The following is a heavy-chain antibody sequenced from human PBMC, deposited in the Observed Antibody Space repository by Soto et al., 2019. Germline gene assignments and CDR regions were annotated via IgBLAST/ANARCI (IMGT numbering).Heavy chain of an antibody. CDR3: ARVRHGYDYVPFDY. V-gene: IGHV4-59*01. CDR2: IYYSVRT. J-gene: IGHJ4*02. Sequence: SETLSLACTVSGGSISSYYWSWIRQPPGKGLEWIGYIYYSVRTNYNPSLKSRVTISVDTSKNQFSMKRSSVTAADTAVYYCARVRHGYDYVPFDYWGQGTLVTVSS. D-gene: IGHD5-12*01. CDR1: GGSISSYY.